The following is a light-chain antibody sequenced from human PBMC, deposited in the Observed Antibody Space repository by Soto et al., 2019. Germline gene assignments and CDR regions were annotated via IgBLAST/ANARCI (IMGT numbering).Light chain of an antibody. Sequence: DIQMTQSPSTLSASVGDRVTITCRASQSISSWLAWYQQRPGKAPKLLIYKASNLESGVPSRLSGSGSGTELTLTISSLHPDDFATYYRQQYYTYPWTFGPGTKVDIK. CDR1: QSISSW. V-gene: IGKV1-5*03. CDR3: QQYYTYPWT. J-gene: IGKJ1*01. CDR2: KAS.